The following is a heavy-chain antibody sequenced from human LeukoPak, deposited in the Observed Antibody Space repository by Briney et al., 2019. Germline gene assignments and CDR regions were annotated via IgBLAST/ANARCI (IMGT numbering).Heavy chain of an antibody. CDR2: ISYDGSNK. J-gene: IGHJ6*02. Sequence: PGGSLRLSCAASGFTFSSYDMSWVRQAPGKGLEWVAVISYDGSNKYYADSVKGRFTISRDNSKNTLYLQMNSLRAEDTAVYYCAKVVGATWDYYYGMDVWGQGTTVTVSS. CDR3: AKVVGATWDYYYGMDV. CDR1: GFTFSSYD. D-gene: IGHD1-26*01. V-gene: IGHV3-30*18.